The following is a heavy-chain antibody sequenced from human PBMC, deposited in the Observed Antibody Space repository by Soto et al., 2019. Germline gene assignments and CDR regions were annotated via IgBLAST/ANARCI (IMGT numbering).Heavy chain of an antibody. J-gene: IGHJ5*02. Sequence: KPSETLSLTCTVSGGSISSGGYYWSWIRQHPGKGLEWIGYIYYSGSTYYNPSLKSRVTISVDTSKNQFSLKLSSVTAADTAVYYCARALGGGRLRYFDWSSGSWWFDPWGQGTLVTVSS. CDR2: IYYSGST. D-gene: IGHD3-9*01. CDR3: ARALGGGRLRYFDWSSGSWWFDP. V-gene: IGHV4-31*03. CDR1: GGSISSGGYY.